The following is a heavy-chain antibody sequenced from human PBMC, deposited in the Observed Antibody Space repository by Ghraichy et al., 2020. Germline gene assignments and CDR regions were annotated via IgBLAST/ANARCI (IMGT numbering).Heavy chain of an antibody. Sequence: GGSLRLSCAASGFTFSGSDVQWVRQASGKGLEWVGGLRDATNTYANAYAASMKGRFSIYRDDSKITAYLHMDSLNNEDTAVYYCSRTCYGSGRSDVVCEIWGQGVMVTVSS. CDR3: SRTCYGSGRSDVVCEI. J-gene: IGHJ3*02. V-gene: IGHV3-73*01. D-gene: IGHD3-10*01. CDR1: GFTFSGSD. CDR2: LRDATNTYAN.